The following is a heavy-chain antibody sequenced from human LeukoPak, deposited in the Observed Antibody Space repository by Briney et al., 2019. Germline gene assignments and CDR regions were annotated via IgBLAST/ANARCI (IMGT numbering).Heavy chain of an antibody. Sequence: GGSLRLSCAASGFTFSSYSMNWVRQAPGKGLEWVSYISSSSTYIYYADSLKGRFTISRDNAKNSLYLQMNSLRAEDTAVYYCAHSPDASNSWGQGTMVTVSS. CDR1: GFTFSSYS. CDR3: AHSPDASNS. D-gene: IGHD1-26*01. CDR2: ISSSSTYI. V-gene: IGHV3-21*06. J-gene: IGHJ3*02.